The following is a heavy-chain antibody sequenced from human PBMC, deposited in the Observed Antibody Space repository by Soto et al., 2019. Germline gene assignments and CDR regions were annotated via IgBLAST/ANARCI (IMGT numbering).Heavy chain of an antibody. V-gene: IGHV1-24*01. CDR2: FDPEDGET. CDR1: GYTLTELS. CDR3: AIRGWPQPASDI. Sequence: ASVKVSCKVSGYTLTELSMHWVRQAPGKGLEWMGGFDPEDGETIYAQKFQGRVTMTEDTSTDTAYMELSSLRSEDTAVYYCAIRGWPQPASDIWGQGTMVTVSS. J-gene: IGHJ3*02. D-gene: IGHD3-22*01.